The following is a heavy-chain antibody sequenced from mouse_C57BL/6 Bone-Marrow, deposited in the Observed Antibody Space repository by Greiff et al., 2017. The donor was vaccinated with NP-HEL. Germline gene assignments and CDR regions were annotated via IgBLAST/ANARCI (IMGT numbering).Heavy chain of an antibody. CDR1: GYSFTDYN. V-gene: IGHV1-39*01. J-gene: IGHJ1*03. Sequence: EVKLVESGPELVKPGASVKISCKASGYSFTDYNMNWVKQSNGKSLEWIGVINPNYGTTSYNQKFKGKATLTVDQSSSTAYMQLNSLTSEDSAVYYCARAVYYGSSPWYFDVWGTGTTVTVSS. CDR3: ARAVYYGSSPWYFDV. D-gene: IGHD1-1*01. CDR2: INPNYGTT.